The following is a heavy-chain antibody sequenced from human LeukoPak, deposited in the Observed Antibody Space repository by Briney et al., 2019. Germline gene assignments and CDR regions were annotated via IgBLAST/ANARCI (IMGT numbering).Heavy chain of an antibody. CDR2: IKQDGSEK. D-gene: IGHD2-15*01. CDR3: AGRVVKYYYYYYGMDV. CDR1: GFTFSSYW. V-gene: IGHV3-7*03. Sequence: PGGSLRLSCAASGFTFSSYWMSWVRQAPGKGLEWVANIKQDGSEKYYVDSVKGRLTISRDNAKNSLYLQMNSLRAEDTAVYYCAGRVVKYYYYYYGMDVWGQGTTVTVSS. J-gene: IGHJ6*02.